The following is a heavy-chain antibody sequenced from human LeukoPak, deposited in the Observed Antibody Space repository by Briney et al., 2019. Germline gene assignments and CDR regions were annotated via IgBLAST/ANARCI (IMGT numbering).Heavy chain of an antibody. CDR3: AREGVGATSGLTFFDY. D-gene: IGHD1-26*01. Sequence: ASVKVSCKVSGYTLTELSMHWVRQAPGKGLEWVGGFDPEDGETIYAQKFQGRVTITADESTSTAYMELSSLRSEDTAVYYCAREGVGATSGLTFFDYWGQGTLVTVSS. CDR1: GYTLTELS. J-gene: IGHJ4*02. V-gene: IGHV1-24*01. CDR2: FDPEDGET.